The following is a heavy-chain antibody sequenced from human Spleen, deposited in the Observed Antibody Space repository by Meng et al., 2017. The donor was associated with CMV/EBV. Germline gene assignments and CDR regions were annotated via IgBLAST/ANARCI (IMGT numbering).Heavy chain of an antibody. V-gene: IGHV4-59*01. D-gene: IGHD3-3*01. J-gene: IGHJ5*02. CDR3: ARGSIFGVVIKRGNWFDP. CDR2: IYYSGST. Sequence: SETLSLTCTVSGGSISSYYWGWIRQPPGKGLEWIGYIYYSGSTNYNPSLKSRVTISVDTSKNQFSLKLSSVTAADTAVYYCARGSIFGVVIKRGNWFDPWGQGTLVTVSS. CDR1: GGSISSYY.